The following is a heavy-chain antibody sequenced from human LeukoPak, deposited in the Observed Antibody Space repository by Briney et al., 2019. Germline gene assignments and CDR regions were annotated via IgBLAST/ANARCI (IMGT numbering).Heavy chain of an antibody. CDR1: GFTFSSYW. Sequence: GGSLRLSCAASGFTFSSYWMHWVRQAPGKGLVWVSRINSDGSSTSYADSVKGRFTISRDNDKNTLYLQMNSLRVEDTAVYYCARVPVWFGEFHFDYWGEGTLVTVCS. CDR2: INSDGSST. J-gene: IGHJ4*02. D-gene: IGHD3-10*01. V-gene: IGHV3-74*01. CDR3: ARVPVWFGEFHFDY.